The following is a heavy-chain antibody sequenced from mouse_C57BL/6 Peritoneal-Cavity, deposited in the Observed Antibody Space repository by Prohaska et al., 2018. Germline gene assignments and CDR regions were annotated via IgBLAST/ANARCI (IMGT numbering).Heavy chain of an antibody. J-gene: IGHJ1*03. CDR2: IYPGSGNT. CDR3: ARNAGSDYGSRDWYLDV. CDR1: GYTFTDYY. Sequence: QIQLQHSGPELVKPGASVKISCKASGYTFTDYYINWVKQRPGQGLEWIGWIYPGSGNTKYNEKFKGKATLTVDTSSSTAYIQLSSLRPEESAVYFCARNAGSDYGSRDWYLDVVGTG. V-gene: IGHV1-84*01. D-gene: IGHD1-1*01.